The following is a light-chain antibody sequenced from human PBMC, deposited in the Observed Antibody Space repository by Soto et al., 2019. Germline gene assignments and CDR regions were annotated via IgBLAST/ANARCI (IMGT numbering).Light chain of an antibody. J-gene: IGLJ1*01. Sequence: QSALTQPRSVSGSPGQSVTISCTGTSSDVGGYNYVSWYQQHPGKAPKLMIYDVSKRPSGVPDRFSGSKSGNTASLTISGRQAEDEAAYYCCSYAGRYTFVFGTGTQLTVL. CDR3: CSYAGRYTFV. V-gene: IGLV2-11*01. CDR1: SSDVGGYNY. CDR2: DVS.